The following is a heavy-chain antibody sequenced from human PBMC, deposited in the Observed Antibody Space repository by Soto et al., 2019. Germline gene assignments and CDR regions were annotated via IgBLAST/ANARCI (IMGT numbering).Heavy chain of an antibody. Sequence: ASVKVSCKASGYTFTTYDINWVRQATGQGLEWMGWMNPKTGKAGYAQKFQGRVTMTRNTSTSTAYLEVSSLRSEDTAVFFCVTGPYSGFDYWGQGTLVTVSS. J-gene: IGHJ4*02. D-gene: IGHD1-26*01. CDR3: VTGPYSGFDY. CDR1: GYTFTTYD. V-gene: IGHV1-8*01. CDR2: MNPKTGKA.